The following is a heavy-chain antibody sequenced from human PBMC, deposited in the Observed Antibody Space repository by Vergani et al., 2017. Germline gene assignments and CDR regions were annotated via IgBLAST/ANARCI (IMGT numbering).Heavy chain of an antibody. D-gene: IGHD2-2*03. CDR2: IYYSGST. Sequence: QVQLQESGPGLVKPSETLSLTCTVSGGSVSSGSYYWSWIRQPAGKGLEWIGYIYYSGSTNYNPSLKSRVTISVDTSKNQFCLKLSSVTAAATAVYYCAGNCSGTGCHSNWVAAGGQGRLVTVSA. J-gene: IGHJ5*02. CDR3: AGNCSGTGCHSNWVAA. CDR1: GGSVSSGSYY. V-gene: IGHV4-61*10.